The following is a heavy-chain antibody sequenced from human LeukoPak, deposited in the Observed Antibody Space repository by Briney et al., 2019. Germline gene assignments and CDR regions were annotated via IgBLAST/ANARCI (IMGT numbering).Heavy chain of an antibody. J-gene: IGHJ4*02. CDR3: AKDGASIAARGYYFDY. Sequence: PGGSLRLSCAASGFTFSSYAMSWVRQAPGKGLEWVSAISGSGGSTYYADSVKGRFTISRDNSKNTLYLQMNSLRAEDTAVYYCAKDGASIAARGYYFDYWGQGTLVTVSS. D-gene: IGHD6-6*01. V-gene: IGHV3-23*01. CDR2: ISGSGGST. CDR1: GFTFSSYA.